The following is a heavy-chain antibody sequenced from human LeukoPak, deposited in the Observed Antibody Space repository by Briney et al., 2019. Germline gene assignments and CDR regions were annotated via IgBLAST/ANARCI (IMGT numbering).Heavy chain of an antibody. V-gene: IGHV3-30-3*01. CDR2: ISYEGD. D-gene: IGHD3-9*01. J-gene: IGHJ4*02. Sequence: PGGSLRLSGAVSGFTFSDYGFHWVRQPPGKGLDWVAGISYEGDNHADFVKGRFTISRDNPKNTLYLQLNSLRAEDTAVYYCARDGMTGRTFDYWGQGTLVTVSS. CDR3: ARDGMTGRTFDY. CDR1: GFTFSDYG.